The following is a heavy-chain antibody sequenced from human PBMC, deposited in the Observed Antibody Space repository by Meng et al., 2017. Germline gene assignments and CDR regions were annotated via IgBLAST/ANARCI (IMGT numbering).Heavy chain of an antibody. D-gene: IGHD3-22*01. CDR3: AVTYYYDSSGYYYNFDY. CDR2: IIPIFGTA. J-gene: IGHJ4*02. V-gene: IGHV1-69*06. CDR1: GGTFRSYA. Sequence: VQSVHEVKSPGSSLKVSCKPSGGTFRSYAISWVRQAPGQGLEWMGGIIPIFGTANYAQKFQGSVTITADKSTSTAYMELSSLRSEDTAVYYCAVTYYYDSSGYYYNFDYWGQGTLVTVSS.